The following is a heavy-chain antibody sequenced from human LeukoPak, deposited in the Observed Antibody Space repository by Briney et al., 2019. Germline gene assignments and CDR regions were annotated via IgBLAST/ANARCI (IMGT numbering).Heavy chain of an antibody. D-gene: IGHD2-15*01. V-gene: IGHV1-69*05. CDR3: ARGGYGDAFDI. J-gene: IGHJ3*02. Sequence: SVKVSCKASGGTFSSYAISWVRQAPGQGLEWMGGIIPIFGTANYAQKFQGRVTMTTDTSTSTAYMELRSLRSDDTAVYYCARGGYGDAFDIRGQGTMVTVSS. CDR2: IIPIFGTA. CDR1: GGTFSSYA.